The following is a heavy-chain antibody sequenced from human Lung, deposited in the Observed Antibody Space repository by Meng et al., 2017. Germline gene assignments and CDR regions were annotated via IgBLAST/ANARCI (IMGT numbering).Heavy chain of an antibody. CDR3: ARFDISSSGRGDY. D-gene: IGHD1-26*01. CDR1: GGSITSSTW. J-gene: IGHJ4*02. CDR2: IFHSGST. V-gene: IGHV4-4*03. Sequence: QVPLKESGPGLLKPPGTLALTGAVSGGSITSSTWWSWVRQTPGKGLEWFGEIFHSGSTNYNPPLESRVTISVDKSKNQFSLKVYSVTAADTATYYCARFDISSSGRGDYWGQGILVTVSS.